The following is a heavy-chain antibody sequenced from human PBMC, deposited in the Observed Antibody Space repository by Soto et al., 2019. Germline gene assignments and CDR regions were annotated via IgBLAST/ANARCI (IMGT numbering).Heavy chain of an antibody. Sequence: EASVKVSCKASGYIFTSYYLHWVRQAPGQGLEWMGWINPFDGSRMFAQSFQGRVTFTRDTSTSTVYMELSGLRSDDTAVYYCASVETQRYYYGMDVWGQGTTVTVSS. V-gene: IGHV1-46*01. CDR2: INPFDGSR. D-gene: IGHD2-15*01. J-gene: IGHJ6*02. CDR3: ASVETQRYYYGMDV. CDR1: GYIFTSYY.